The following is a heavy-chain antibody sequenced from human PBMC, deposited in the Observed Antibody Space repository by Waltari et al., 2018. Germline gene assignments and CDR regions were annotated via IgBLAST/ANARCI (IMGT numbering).Heavy chain of an antibody. CDR2: IHYSGTT. CDR3: VRGKLGFCTGSSCHLDL. CDR1: GDSISTTF. J-gene: IGHJ5*02. D-gene: IGHD2-8*02. Sequence: QVQVQESGPGLVKPSETVSLTCTVSGDSISTTFWTWIRQPPEKGLEWIGNIHYSGTTNYNPSLKSRVAISQDTSKNHLSLRLDSVTAADTALYFCVRGKLGFCTGSSCHLDLWGRGTLVTVSS. V-gene: IGHV4-59*01.